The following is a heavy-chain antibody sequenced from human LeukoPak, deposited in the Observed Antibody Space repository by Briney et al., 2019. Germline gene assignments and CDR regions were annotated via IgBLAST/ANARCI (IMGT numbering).Heavy chain of an antibody. J-gene: IGHJ4*02. CDR2: IKEDGSEK. CDR3: ARDRGGYGFFEY. Sequence: PGGSLRLSCAASGFTFSNYWMSWVRQAPGKGLEWVANIKEDGSEKYYVDSVKGRFTISRDNAKNSLYLQMNSLRAEDTAVYYCARDRGGYGFFEYWGQGTLVTVSS. D-gene: IGHD5-12*01. V-gene: IGHV3-7*01. CDR1: GFTFSNYW.